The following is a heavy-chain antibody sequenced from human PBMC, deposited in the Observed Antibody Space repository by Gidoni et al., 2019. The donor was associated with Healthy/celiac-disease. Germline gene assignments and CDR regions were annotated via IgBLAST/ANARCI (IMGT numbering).Heavy chain of an antibody. Sequence: QVQLVESGGGVVQPGRSLRLSCAASGFTFSSYGMHWVRQAPGKGLEWVSVIWYYGSNKDYADSVKGRFTISRDNSKNTLYLQMNSLGAEDTAVYYCARGGGGWDGGWYFDYWGQGTLVTVSS. V-gene: IGHV3-33*01. CDR1: GFTFSSYG. CDR2: IWYYGSNK. CDR3: ARGGGGWDGGWYFDY. J-gene: IGHJ4*02. D-gene: IGHD6-19*01.